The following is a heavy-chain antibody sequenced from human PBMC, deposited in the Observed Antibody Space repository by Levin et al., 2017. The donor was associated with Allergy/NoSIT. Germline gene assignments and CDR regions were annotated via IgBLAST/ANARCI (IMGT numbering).Heavy chain of an antibody. J-gene: IGHJ6*02. CDR2: IFPMYGTT. CDR1: GDTFKSYI. V-gene: IGHV1-69*13. Sequence: SVKVSCKASGDTFKSYIISWVRQAPGQGLEWMGGIFPMYGTTKYAQKFQARVTITADEPTSTFYMELSSLRSEDTAVYYCARARYYDKGYGLDVWGQGTTVTVSS. D-gene: IGHD3-16*01. CDR3: ARARYYDKGYGLDV.